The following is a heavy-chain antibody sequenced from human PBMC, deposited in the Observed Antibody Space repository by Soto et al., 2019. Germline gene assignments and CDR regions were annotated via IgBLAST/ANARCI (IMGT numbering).Heavy chain of an antibody. V-gene: IGHV3-23*01. CDR2: ISGGGDWT. CDR1: GFTFSNYA. J-gene: IGHJ4*02. CDR3: ARGLGSGDY. D-gene: IGHD6-25*01. Sequence: GGSLRLSCATSGFTFSNYAMSWVRQAAGKGLDWVSSISGGGDWTKYADSVKGRFTVSRDNSKNTLYLQMNSLRADDTAVYYCARGLGSGDYWGRGTLVTVSS.